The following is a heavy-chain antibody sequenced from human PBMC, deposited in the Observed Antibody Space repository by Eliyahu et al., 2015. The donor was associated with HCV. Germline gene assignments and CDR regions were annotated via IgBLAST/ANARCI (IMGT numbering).Heavy chain of an antibody. V-gene: IGHV3-7*05. D-gene: IGHD6-6*01. CDR2: IKQDGSEK. J-gene: IGHJ6*02. CDR1: GFXFGNFW. Sequence: EVQLVESGGGLVQPGGSLXLSCAASGFXFGNFWXTWXRQAPGKGXEWVANIKQDGSEKYYVDSVKGRFTISRDNPKNSLYLQMNSLRPEDTAVYYCARKIKYTSSSAYYYYGMDVWGQGTTVTVSS. CDR3: ARKIKYTSSSAYYYYGMDV.